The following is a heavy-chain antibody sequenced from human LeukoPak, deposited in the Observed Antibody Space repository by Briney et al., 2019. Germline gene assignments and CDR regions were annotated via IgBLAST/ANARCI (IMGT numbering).Heavy chain of an antibody. J-gene: IGHJ4*02. CDR3: ARSPGGTKDFDY. CDR2: ISAYNGNT. V-gene: IGHV1-18*01. CDR1: GGTFSSYA. Sequence: GASVKVSCKASGGTFSSYAISWVRQAPGQGLEWMGWISAYNGNTNYAQKLQGRVTMTRDTSTFTAYMELRSLRSDDTAVYYCARSPGGTKDFDYWGQGTLVTVSS. D-gene: IGHD1-26*01.